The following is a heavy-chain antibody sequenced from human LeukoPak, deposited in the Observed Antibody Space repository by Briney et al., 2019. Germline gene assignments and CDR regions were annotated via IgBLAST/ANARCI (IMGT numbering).Heavy chain of an antibody. CDR2: ISYSGST. D-gene: IGHD2-21*02. Sequence: SETLSLTCTVSGGSISSSSYYWGWIRQPPGKGLDWIGSISYSGSTYYNPSLKSRVTISVDTSKNQFSLKLSSVTAADTAVYYCARGYGIVVVTAILDYWGQGTLVTVSS. J-gene: IGHJ4*02. V-gene: IGHV4-39*07. CDR3: ARGYGIVVVTAILDY. CDR1: GGSISSSSYY.